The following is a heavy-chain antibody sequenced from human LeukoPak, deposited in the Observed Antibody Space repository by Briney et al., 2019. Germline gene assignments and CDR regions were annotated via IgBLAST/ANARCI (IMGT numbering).Heavy chain of an antibody. D-gene: IGHD1-14*01. CDR2: IWYDGSNK. CDR3: ARGSSVFEEPYYGMDV. Sequence: PGRSLRLSCAASGFTFSSYGMHWVRQAPGKGLEWVAVIWYDGSNKYYADSVKGRFTISRDNSKNTLYLQMNSLRAEDTAVYYCARGSSVFEEPYYGMDVWGQGTTVTVSS. J-gene: IGHJ6*02. CDR1: GFTFSSYG. V-gene: IGHV3-33*01.